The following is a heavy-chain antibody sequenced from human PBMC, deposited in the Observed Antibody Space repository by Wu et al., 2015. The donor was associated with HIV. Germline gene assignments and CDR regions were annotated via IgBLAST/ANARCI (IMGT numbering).Heavy chain of an antibody. V-gene: IGHV1-18*01. D-gene: IGHD3-22*01. CDR2: ISAQNGNT. CDR1: GYIFTDYG. CDR3: ARGHYYDTSSSPMY. J-gene: IGHJ1*01. Sequence: VQLVQSGGEVKKPGASVRIVCKSSGYIFTDYGIHWVRQAPGEGLEWMGWISAQNGNTKYAQRFQDRVMMTTETSSSTAYMELRSLRSDDSAMYFCARGHYYDTSSSPMYWG.